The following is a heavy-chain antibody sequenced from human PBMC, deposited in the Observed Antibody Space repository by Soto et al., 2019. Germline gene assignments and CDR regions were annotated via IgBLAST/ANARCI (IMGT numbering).Heavy chain of an antibody. CDR3: ARDYSYDILTGPSYYMDV. CDR1: GGTFSSYT. J-gene: IGHJ6*03. CDR2: IIPILGIA. Sequence: GASVKVSCKASGGTFSSYTIGWVRQAPGQGLEWMGRIIPILGIANYAQKFQGRVTITADKSTSTAYMELSSLRSEDTAVYYCARDYSYDILTGPSYYMDVWGKGTTVTVSS. D-gene: IGHD3-9*01. V-gene: IGHV1-69*04.